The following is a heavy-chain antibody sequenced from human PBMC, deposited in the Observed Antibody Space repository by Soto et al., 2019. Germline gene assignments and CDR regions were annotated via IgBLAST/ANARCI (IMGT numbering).Heavy chain of an antibody. Sequence: QVQLQESGPGLVKASETLSLTCTVSGGAVSSNSEYWTWLRQPPGKGLAWIGYFFSSGSTNYNPSLKSRVTLSVDTSKNQFALRLSSVTAADTAVYYCESIRGYCGWFDPWGQGIPVTVSS. CDR3: ESIRGYCGWFDP. CDR1: GGAVSSNSEY. D-gene: IGHD5-18*01. J-gene: IGHJ5*02. CDR2: FFSSGST. V-gene: IGHV4-61*01.